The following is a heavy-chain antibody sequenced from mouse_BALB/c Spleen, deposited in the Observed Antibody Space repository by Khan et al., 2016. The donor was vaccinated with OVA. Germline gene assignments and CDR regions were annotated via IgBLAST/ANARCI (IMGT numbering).Heavy chain of an antibody. D-gene: IGHD2-4*01. J-gene: IGHJ3*01. Sequence: QVQLKESGHGLVQPSQSLSITCTVSGFSLTNYSVHWVRKSPGKGLEWRGVLWSAGSKDYNEAFRCRLTIRKDNSRSQVFYKMNSLQPNDTAIYYCAGRGYDYGRGALFAYWRQGTLVTVSA. CDR2: LWSAGSK. V-gene: IGHV2-2*02. CDR3: AGRGYDYGRGALFAY. CDR1: GFSLTNYS.